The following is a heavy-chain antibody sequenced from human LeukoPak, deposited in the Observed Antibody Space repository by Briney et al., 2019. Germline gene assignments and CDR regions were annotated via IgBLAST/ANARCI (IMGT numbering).Heavy chain of an antibody. V-gene: IGHV4-31*03. J-gene: IGHJ4*02. D-gene: IGHD5-18*01. CDR2: IYYSGST. CDR1: GSSINSGAYY. CDR3: TRSERGYSHGWYDY. Sequence: SETLSLTCTVSGSSINSGAYYCSWIRQHPGKGLEWIGYIYYSGSTYYNPSLKSRVTISVDTSKNHFSLKLTSMTPADTAVYYCTRSERGYSHGWYDYWGQGTLVTVSS.